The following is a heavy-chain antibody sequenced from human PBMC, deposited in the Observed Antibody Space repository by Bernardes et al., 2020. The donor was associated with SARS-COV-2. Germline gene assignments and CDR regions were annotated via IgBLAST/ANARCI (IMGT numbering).Heavy chain of an antibody. CDR3: ARDLTIMGMDI. D-gene: IGHD5-12*01. J-gene: IGHJ6*02. CDR2: IYSGTDI. CDR1: GFTVSNDF. Sequence: GYLRLGCAASGFTVSNDFINWVRQAPGKGLEWVSGIYSGTDIKYADSVKGRFTISRDNSKNTVYLQMNSLRPEDTAVYYCARDLTIMGMDIWGHGTTVKVSS. V-gene: IGHV3-66*02.